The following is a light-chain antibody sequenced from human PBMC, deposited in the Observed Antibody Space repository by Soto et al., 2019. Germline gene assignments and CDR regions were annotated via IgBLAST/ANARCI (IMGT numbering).Light chain of an antibody. CDR1: SSDVGSYNL. J-gene: IGLJ1*01. Sequence: QSALTQPASVSGSPGQSITISCTGTSSDVGSYNLVSWYQQHPGKAPKFMIFEVTQRPSGVSSRFSGSKSGNTASLTISGLQAEDEADYYCCSYAGSSTYVFGTGTKVTVL. CDR3: CSYAGSSTYV. V-gene: IGLV2-23*02. CDR2: EVT.